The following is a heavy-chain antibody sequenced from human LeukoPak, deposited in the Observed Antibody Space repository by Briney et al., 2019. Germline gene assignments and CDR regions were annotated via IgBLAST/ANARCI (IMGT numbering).Heavy chain of an antibody. CDR3: ARGLGYCSGGSCPRRAFDI. CDR1: GFTFSYYY. J-gene: IGHJ3*02. CDR2: ISSSGSTI. V-gene: IGHV3-11*01. Sequence: GGSLRLSCTASGFTFSYYYMSWIRQAPGKGLEWVSFISSSGSTIYYADSMKGRFTISRDNAKNSVYLQMNSLRAEDPAVYYCARGLGYCSGGSCPRRAFDIWGQGTVVTVSS. D-gene: IGHD2-15*01.